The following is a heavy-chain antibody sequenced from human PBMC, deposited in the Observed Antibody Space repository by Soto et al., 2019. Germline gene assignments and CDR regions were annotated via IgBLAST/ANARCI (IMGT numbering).Heavy chain of an antibody. D-gene: IGHD4-17*01. Sequence: ASVKVSFKASGYTFTSYYMHWLRQAPGQGLEWMGIINPSGGSTSYAQKFQGRVTMTRDTSTSTVYMELSSLRSEDTAVYYCARGTTVAHPYYYYGMDVWGQGTTVTVSS. CDR2: INPSGGST. CDR1: GYTFTSYY. CDR3: ARGTTVAHPYYYYGMDV. J-gene: IGHJ6*02. V-gene: IGHV1-46*01.